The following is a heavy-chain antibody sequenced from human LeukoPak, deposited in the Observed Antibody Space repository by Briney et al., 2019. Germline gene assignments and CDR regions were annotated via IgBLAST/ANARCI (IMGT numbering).Heavy chain of an antibody. CDR3: TKGRGI. D-gene: IGHD3-10*01. CDR2: IIDTGST. CDR1: GGSFSGYY. J-gene: IGHJ4*02. Sequence: SETLSLTCAVYGGSFSGYYWTWIRQPPGKGLEWIGEIIDTGSTKYNSSLKSRVTISVDTSKNQFSLKLTSVTAADTAVYYCTKGRGIWGQGTLVTVSS. V-gene: IGHV4-34*01.